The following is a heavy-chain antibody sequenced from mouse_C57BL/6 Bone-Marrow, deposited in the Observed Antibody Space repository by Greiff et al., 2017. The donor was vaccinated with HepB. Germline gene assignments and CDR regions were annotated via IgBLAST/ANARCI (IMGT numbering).Heavy chain of an antibody. CDR1: GYTFTDYE. D-gene: IGHD1-1*01. V-gene: IGHV1-15*01. Sequence: QVQLKESGAELVRPGASVTLSCKASGYTFTDYEMHWVKQTPVHGLEWIGAIDPETGGTAYNQKFKGKAILTADKSSSTAYMELRSLTSEDSAVYYCTRGDYGHFDDWGQGTTLTVSS. CDR3: TRGDYGHFDD. J-gene: IGHJ2*01. CDR2: IDPETGGT.